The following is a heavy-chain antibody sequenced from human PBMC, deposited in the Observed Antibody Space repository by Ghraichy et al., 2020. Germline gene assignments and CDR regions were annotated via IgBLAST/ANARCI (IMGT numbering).Heavy chain of an antibody. CDR3: ARVLQDLGDYGEYVFDY. V-gene: IGHV3-7*01. Sequence: GGSLRLSCAASGFSFSNYWMSWVRQAPGRGLEWVANIKADGSEKYYGDSVRGRFTISRENATNSLFLQMNSLRTEDTAVYYCARVLQDLGDYGEYVFDYWGQGTPVTVSS. CDR2: IKADGSEK. D-gene: IGHD4-17*01. J-gene: IGHJ4*02. CDR1: GFSFSNYW.